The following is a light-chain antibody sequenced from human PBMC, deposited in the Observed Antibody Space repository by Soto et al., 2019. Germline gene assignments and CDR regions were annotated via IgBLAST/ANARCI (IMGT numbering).Light chain of an antibody. V-gene: IGLV3-21*02. CDR1: NIGRKS. CDR2: DDR. J-gene: IGLJ1*01. Sequence: SYELTQPPSVSVAPGQTARITCGGSNIGRKSVHWYQQKPGQAPVVVVYDDRDRPSGIPERFSGSKSGTSASLAITGLQPEDEADYYCQSYDISLSAYVLGTGTKLTVL. CDR3: QSYDISLSAYV.